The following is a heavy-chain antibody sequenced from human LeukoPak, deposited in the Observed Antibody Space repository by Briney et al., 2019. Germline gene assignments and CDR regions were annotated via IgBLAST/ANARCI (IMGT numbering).Heavy chain of an antibody. CDR1: GGSISSHY. Sequence: SETLSLTCTVSGGSISSHYWSWIRQPPGKGLEWIGYIYYSGSTNYNPSLKSRVTISVDTSKNQFSLKLSSVTAADTAVYYCARLYSSGSDYWGQGTLVTVSS. J-gene: IGHJ4*02. V-gene: IGHV4-59*08. CDR2: IYYSGST. CDR3: ARLYSSGSDY. D-gene: IGHD6-19*01.